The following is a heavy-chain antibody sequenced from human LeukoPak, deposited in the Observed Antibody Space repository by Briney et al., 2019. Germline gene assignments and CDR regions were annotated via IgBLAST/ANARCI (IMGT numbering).Heavy chain of an antibody. CDR2: ISSSGSTI. J-gene: IGHJ5*02. CDR1: GFTFSSYE. Sequence: HPGGSLRLSCAASGFTFSSYEMNWVRQAPGKGLEWVSYISSSGSTIYYADSVKGRFTISRDNAKNSLYLQMNSLRAEDTAVYYCARAEGWWLPPLFDPWGQGTLVTVSS. V-gene: IGHV3-48*03. D-gene: IGHD5-12*01. CDR3: ARAEGWWLPPLFDP.